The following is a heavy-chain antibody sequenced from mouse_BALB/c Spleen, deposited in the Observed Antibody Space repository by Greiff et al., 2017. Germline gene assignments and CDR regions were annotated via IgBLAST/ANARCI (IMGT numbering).Heavy chain of an antibody. CDR1: GYTFTSYW. V-gene: IGHV1-7*01. CDR3: ALMITTGDWFAY. CDR2: INPSTGYT. D-gene: IGHD2-4*01. Sequence: QVQLKESGAELAKPGASVKMSCKASGYTFTSYWMHWVKQRPGQGLEWIGYINPSTGYTEYNQKFKDKATLTADKSSSTAYMQLSSLTSEDSAVYYCALMITTGDWFAYWGQGTLVTVSA. J-gene: IGHJ3*01.